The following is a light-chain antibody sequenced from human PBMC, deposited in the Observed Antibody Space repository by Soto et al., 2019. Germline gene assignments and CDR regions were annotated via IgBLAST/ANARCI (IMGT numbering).Light chain of an antibody. Sequence: EIVVTQSPATLSVSLGDRATLSCRASERVDSSYVAWYQQRPGQAPRLLIYGASNWATGVPDRFSGSGSGTDFTLTISRLEPEDFAVYFCQQYASSPITFGQGTLLEIK. CDR2: GAS. CDR1: ERVDSSY. V-gene: IGKV3-20*01. CDR3: QQYASSPIT. J-gene: IGKJ5*01.